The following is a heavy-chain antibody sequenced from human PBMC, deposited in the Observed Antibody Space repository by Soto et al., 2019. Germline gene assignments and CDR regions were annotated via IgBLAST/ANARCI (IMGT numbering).Heavy chain of an antibody. V-gene: IGHV4-30-4*01. J-gene: IGHJ4*02. Sequence: QVQLQESGPGLVKPSQTLSLTCTVSGDSITSGDYYWSWIRQSPGKGLEWIGYIYYSGTTYYNPSLKSQITISIDTSKNQFSLKLRSVTAADTDIYYCARESFYGGDFEYWGQGSLVTVSS. CDR1: GDSITSGDYY. CDR2: IYYSGTT. CDR3: ARESFYGGDFEY. D-gene: IGHD4-17*01.